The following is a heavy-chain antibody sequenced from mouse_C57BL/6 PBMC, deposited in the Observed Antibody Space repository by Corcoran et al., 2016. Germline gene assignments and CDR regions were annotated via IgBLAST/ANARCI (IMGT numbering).Heavy chain of an antibody. J-gene: IGHJ1*03. CDR2: MNIYSGVP. V-gene: IGHV9-3*01. CDR1: GYTFTTYG. CDR3: ARDSNWYFDV. D-gene: IGHD2-5*01. Sequence: QIQLVQSGPELMKPGATIKISSTASGYTFTTYGMSWMKQAPGKGLKWMGWMNIYSGVPTYADDFKGRLALSLETSASTAYLEINNLKSEDTATYFCARDSNWYFDVWGIGTTVTVSS.